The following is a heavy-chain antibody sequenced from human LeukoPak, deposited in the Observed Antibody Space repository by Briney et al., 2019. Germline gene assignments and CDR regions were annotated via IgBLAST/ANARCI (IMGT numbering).Heavy chain of an antibody. Sequence: PSETLSLTCTVSGGSISSSSYYWGWIRQPPGKGLEWIGSFYYSGSTNYNPSLKSRVTISVDTSKNQFSLKLSSVTAADTAVYYCASLKWELPQGTHFDYWGQGTLVTVSS. CDR3: ASLKWELPQGTHFDY. CDR2: FYYSGST. J-gene: IGHJ4*02. CDR1: GGSISSSSYY. V-gene: IGHV4-39*07. D-gene: IGHD1-26*01.